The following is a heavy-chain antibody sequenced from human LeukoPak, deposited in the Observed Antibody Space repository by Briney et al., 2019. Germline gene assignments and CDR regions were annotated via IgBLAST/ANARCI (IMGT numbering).Heavy chain of an antibody. D-gene: IGHD3-22*01. J-gene: IGHJ5*02. CDR1: GGSISSYY. CDR3: AGQYYYDSSGYPMP. CDR2: NYNSGST. V-gene: IGHV4-59*01. Sequence: PSETLSLTCTVSGGSISSYYWSWIRQPPGKGLEWIGYNYNSGSTNYNPSLKSRVTISVDTSKNQFSLKLSSVTAADTAVYYCAGQYYYDSSGYPMPWGQGTLVTVSS.